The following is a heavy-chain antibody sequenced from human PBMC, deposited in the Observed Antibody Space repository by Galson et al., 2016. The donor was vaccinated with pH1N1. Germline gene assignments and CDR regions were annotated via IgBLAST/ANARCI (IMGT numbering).Heavy chain of an antibody. Sequence: TLSLTCAVSGGSISSGGYYWSWIRQHPGKGLEWIGYIYYSGSTYYNPSLKSRVTISVDTSKNQFPLKLSSVTAAVTAVYYCARVPRGEQLYYFDYWGQGTLVTVSS. V-gene: IGHV4-31*11. CDR1: GGSISSGGYY. CDR3: ARVPRGEQLYYFDY. J-gene: IGHJ4*02. CDR2: IYYSGST. D-gene: IGHD3-16*01.